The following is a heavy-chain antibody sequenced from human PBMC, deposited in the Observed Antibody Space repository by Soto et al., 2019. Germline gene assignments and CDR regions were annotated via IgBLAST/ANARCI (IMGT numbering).Heavy chain of an antibody. CDR1: GGSIINYY. V-gene: IGHV4-59*08. CDR2: INYDCYS. D-gene: IGHD1-1*01. Sequence: QVQLQQSGPGMVKPSETLSLTCTVSGGSIINYYCSWFRQSPGKGLEWVGYINYDCYSAYNLSHQSRIQMSADTTNTNLCLMCDTLTAMVTAVYYCARQGYVTQHGLVDAWRQWTTVIVSS. J-gene: IGHJ6*02. CDR3: ARQGYVTQHGLVDA.